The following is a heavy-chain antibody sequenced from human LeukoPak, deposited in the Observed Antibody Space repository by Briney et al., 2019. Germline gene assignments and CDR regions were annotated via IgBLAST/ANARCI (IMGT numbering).Heavy chain of an antibody. CDR2: INHSGST. Sequence: SETLSLTCAVYGGPFSGYYWSWIRQPPGKGLEWIGEINHSGSTNYNPSLKSRVTISVDTSKNQFSLKLSYVTAADTAVYYCARVIRMEYCSSTSCYTDVRFDPWGQGTLVTVSS. V-gene: IGHV4-34*01. CDR1: GGPFSGYY. D-gene: IGHD2-2*02. J-gene: IGHJ5*02. CDR3: ARVIRMEYCSSTSCYTDVRFDP.